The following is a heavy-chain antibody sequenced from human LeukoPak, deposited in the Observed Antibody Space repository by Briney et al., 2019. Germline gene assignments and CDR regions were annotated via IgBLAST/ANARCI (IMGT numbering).Heavy chain of an antibody. D-gene: IGHD2/OR15-2a*01. V-gene: IGHV3-23*01. Sequence: PGGSLRLSCAASGFAFSSYAMSWVRQAPGKGLEWVSDISGSGGSTYYADSVKGRFTISRDNSKNTLYLQMNSLRAEDTAVYYCAKDSSVRVLKTYYFDYWGQGTLVTVSS. CDR3: AKDSSVRVLKTYYFDY. CDR2: ISGSGGST. J-gene: IGHJ4*02. CDR1: GFAFSSYA.